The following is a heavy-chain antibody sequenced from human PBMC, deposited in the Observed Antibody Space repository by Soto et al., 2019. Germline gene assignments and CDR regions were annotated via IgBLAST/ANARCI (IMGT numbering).Heavy chain of an antibody. Sequence: EVQLVESGGGLVQPGGSLRLSCAASGFTFSSYAMHWVRQAPGKGLEYVSVISGNGDSTYYANSVKGRFTISRDNSKNTLYLQMGSLRAEDMAVYYCARWGYGLYFDYWGQGTLVTVSS. CDR1: GFTFSSYA. V-gene: IGHV3-64*01. J-gene: IGHJ4*02. CDR3: ARWGYGLYFDY. D-gene: IGHD5-18*01. CDR2: ISGNGDST.